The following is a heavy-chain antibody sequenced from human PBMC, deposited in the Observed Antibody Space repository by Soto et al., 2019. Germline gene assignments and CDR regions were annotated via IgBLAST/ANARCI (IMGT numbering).Heavy chain of an antibody. V-gene: IGHV3-30-3*01. CDR1: GFTFSSYA. CDR3: ARVLALPI. J-gene: IGHJ4*02. CDR2: ISYDGSNK. D-gene: IGHD3-3*02. Sequence: QVQLVESGGGVVQPGRSLRLSCAASGFTFSSYAMHWVRQAPGKGLEWVAVISYDGSNKYYADSVKGPFTISRDNSKNTLYLQMNSLRAEDTAVYYCARVLALPIWGQGPMVIVSS.